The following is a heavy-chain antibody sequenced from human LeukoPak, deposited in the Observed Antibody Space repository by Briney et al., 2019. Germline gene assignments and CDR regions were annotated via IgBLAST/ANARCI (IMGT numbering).Heavy chain of an antibody. V-gene: IGHV1-2*02. CDR1: GYTFTGYY. CDR3: ARRSAPNYNDY. Sequence: ASVKVSCKASGYTFTGYYMRWVRQPPGQGLEWMGWINPNSGGTNYAQKFQGRVTMTRDTSISTAYMELSRLRSDDTAVYYCARRSAPNYNDYWGQGTLVTVSS. D-gene: IGHD3-10*01. CDR2: INPNSGGT. J-gene: IGHJ4*02.